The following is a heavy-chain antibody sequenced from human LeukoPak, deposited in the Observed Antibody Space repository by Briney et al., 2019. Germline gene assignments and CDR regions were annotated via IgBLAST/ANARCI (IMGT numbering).Heavy chain of an antibody. D-gene: IGHD3-22*01. Sequence: ASVKVSCKTSGYAFTNYGMHWVRQAPRQSPEWMGWINTGNGNAKSSQKFQDRLTLTRDTSASTAYMELNSLSSEDTAVYYCAREEWNYYDSSGAWDLWGQGTLVTVSS. CDR3: AREEWNYYDSSGAWDL. J-gene: IGHJ5*02. CDR2: INTGNGNA. V-gene: IGHV1-3*04. CDR1: GYAFTNYG.